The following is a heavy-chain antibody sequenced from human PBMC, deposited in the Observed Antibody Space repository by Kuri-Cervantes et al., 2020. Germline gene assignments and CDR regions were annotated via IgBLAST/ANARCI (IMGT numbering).Heavy chain of an antibody. CDR2: INHSGST. CDR1: GGSFSGYY. Sequence: SETLSLTCAVYGGSFSGYYWSWICQPPGKGLEWIGEINHSGSTTYNPSLKSRVTISVDTSKNQFSLKLSSVTAADTAVYYCARRSARGYCSGGSCYSTTRYFDYWGQGTLVTVSS. V-gene: IGHV4-34*01. CDR3: ARRSARGYCSGGSCYSTTRYFDY. D-gene: IGHD2-15*01. J-gene: IGHJ4*02.